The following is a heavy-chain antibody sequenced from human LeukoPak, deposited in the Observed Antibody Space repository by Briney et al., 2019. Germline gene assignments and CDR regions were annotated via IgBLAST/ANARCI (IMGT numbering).Heavy chain of an antibody. CDR3: ARVRITMVRGVIINRGDAFDI. J-gene: IGHJ3*02. CDR1: GGSISSYY. Sequence: SETLSLTCTVSGGSISSYYWSWIRQPPGKGLEWIGYIYYSGSANYNPSLKSRVTISVDTSKNQFSLKLSSVTAADTAVYYCARVRITMVRGVIINRGDAFDIWGQGTMVTVSS. D-gene: IGHD3-10*01. V-gene: IGHV4-59*01. CDR2: IYYSGSA.